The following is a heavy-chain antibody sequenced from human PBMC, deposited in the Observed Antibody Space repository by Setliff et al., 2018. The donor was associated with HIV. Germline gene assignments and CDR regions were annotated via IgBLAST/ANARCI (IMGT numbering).Heavy chain of an antibody. Sequence: GGSLRLSCGASGFIFSDSWMDWVRQAPGKGLEWVATIKKDGREKYYVDSVKGRFTISRDNARTSLYLEMTNLKVEDTAVYFCASMWKVGAWGRGTRVTVSS. J-gene: IGHJ5*02. CDR3: ASMWKVGA. V-gene: IGHV3-7*03. CDR1: GFIFSDSW. D-gene: IGHD1-26*01. CDR2: IKKDGREK.